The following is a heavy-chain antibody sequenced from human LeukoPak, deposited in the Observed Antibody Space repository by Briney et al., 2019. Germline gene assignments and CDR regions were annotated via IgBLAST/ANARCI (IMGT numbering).Heavy chain of an antibody. V-gene: IGHV1-2*06. J-gene: IGHJ4*02. CDR1: GYTFTGYY. CDR2: INPNSGGT. CDR3: ARGDTAMPHLPFDY. D-gene: IGHD5-18*01. Sequence: ASVKVSCKASGYTFTGYYMHWLRQAPGQGLEWMGRINPNSGGTNYAQKFQGRVTMTRDTSISTAYMELSRLRSDDTAVYYCARGDTAMPHLPFDYWGQGTLVTVSS.